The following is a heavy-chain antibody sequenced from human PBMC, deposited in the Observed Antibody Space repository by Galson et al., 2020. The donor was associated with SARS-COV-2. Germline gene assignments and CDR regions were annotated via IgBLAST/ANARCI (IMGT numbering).Heavy chain of an antibody. CDR2: IYPGDSDT. D-gene: IGHD5-12*01. CDR3: ARGRDGYRSPFDY. Sequence: ESLKISCWGSGYTFTNSWIAWVRQVPGKGLEWMGNIYPGDSDTRYSPSFQGQVTISADKSINTAYLQWSSLKASDTAMYYCARGRDGYRSPFDYWGQGSLVTVSS. CDR1: GYTFTNSW. J-gene: IGHJ4*02. V-gene: IGHV5-51*01.